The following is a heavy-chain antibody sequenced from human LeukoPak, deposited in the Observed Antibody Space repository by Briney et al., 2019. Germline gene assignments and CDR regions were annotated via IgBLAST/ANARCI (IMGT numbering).Heavy chain of an antibody. CDR1: GGTFSSYA. CDR2: IIPIFGTA. D-gene: IGHD3-22*01. J-gene: IGHJ5*02. V-gene: IGHV1-69*05. CDR3: ARSLGYYYGSSGYYPNWFDP. Sequence: SVKVSCKASGGTFSSYAISWVRQAPGQGLEWMGRIIPIFGTANYAQKFQGRVTITTDESTSTAYMELSSLRSEDTAVYYCARSLGYYYGSSGYYPNWFDPWGQGTLVTVSS.